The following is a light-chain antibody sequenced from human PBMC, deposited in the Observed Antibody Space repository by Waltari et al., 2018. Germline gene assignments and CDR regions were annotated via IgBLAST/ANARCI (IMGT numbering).Light chain of an antibody. CDR1: QNVRTN. Sequence: DIVLTQSPATLSVSPGERATLSCRASQNVRTNFAWYQQKVGQAPRLVVSGAAARATGVPDRFSGIGSETDFTLTISNLQSEDLGFYYCHQYNEWPPAPTFGGGTKVEIK. CDR2: GAA. V-gene: IGKV3-15*01. J-gene: IGKJ4*01. CDR3: HQYNEWPPAPT.